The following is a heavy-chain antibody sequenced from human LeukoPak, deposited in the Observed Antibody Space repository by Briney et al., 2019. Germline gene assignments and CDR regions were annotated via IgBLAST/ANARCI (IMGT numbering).Heavy chain of an antibody. Sequence: GGSLRLSCAASGFTFSGYWMSWVRQAPGKGLEWVANIKQDGIEKYHVDSVKGRFTISRDNAKNSLDLQMNSLRAEDTAVYYCARACNRSACAYYFDSWGQGTLVTVSS. CDR1: GFTFSGYW. J-gene: IGHJ4*02. D-gene: IGHD2/OR15-2a*01. CDR3: ARACNRSACAYYFDS. CDR2: IKQDGIEK. V-gene: IGHV3-7*03.